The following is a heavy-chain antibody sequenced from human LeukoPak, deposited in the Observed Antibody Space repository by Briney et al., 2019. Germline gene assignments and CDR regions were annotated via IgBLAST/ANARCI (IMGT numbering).Heavy chain of an antibody. CDR1: GGSISSGGYY. Sequence: SQTLSLTCTVSGGSISSGGYYWSWIRQHPGKGLEWIGYIYYSGSTYYNPSLKSRVTISIDTSRNQFSLNVSSVTAADTAVYYCARVGGSVTLDAFDIWGQGTMVTVSS. J-gene: IGHJ3*02. V-gene: IGHV4-31*03. CDR2: IYYSGST. CDR3: ARVGGSVTLDAFDI. D-gene: IGHD2-15*01.